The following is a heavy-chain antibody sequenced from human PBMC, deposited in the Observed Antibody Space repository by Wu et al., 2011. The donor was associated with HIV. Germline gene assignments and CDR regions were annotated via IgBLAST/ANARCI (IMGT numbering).Heavy chain of an antibody. D-gene: IGHD3-10*01. V-gene: IGHV1-18*01. Sequence: QIQLVQSGAEVQKPGASVTVSCKASGYTLISYGISWVRQAPGQGPEWMGWISAYNADTNYAQKFQGRVTMTADTSTSTVYMELRSLRSDDTAVYYCAGGFSGINYFDHWGQGTLVTVSS. CDR1: GYTLISYG. CDR3: AGGFSGINYFDH. J-gene: IGHJ4*02. CDR2: ISAYNADT.